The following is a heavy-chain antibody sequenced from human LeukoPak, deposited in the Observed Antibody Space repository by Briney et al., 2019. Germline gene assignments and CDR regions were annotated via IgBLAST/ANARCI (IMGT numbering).Heavy chain of an antibody. CDR2: ISSSSSTI. D-gene: IGHD3-16*01. Sequence: GGSLRLSCAASGFTFSSYSMNWVRQAPGKGLERVSYISSSSSTIYYADSVKGRFTISRDNAKNSLYLQMNSLRAEDTAVYYCASSYDYVWGSSYYFDYWGQGTLVTVSS. CDR1: GFTFSSYS. V-gene: IGHV3-48*04. J-gene: IGHJ4*02. CDR3: ASSYDYVWGSSYYFDY.